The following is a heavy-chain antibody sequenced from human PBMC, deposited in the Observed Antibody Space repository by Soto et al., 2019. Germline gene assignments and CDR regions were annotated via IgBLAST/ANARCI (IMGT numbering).Heavy chain of an antibody. CDR2: IYPGDSDT. D-gene: IGHD3-10*01. V-gene: IGHV5-51*01. CDR1: GYSFTSYW. J-gene: IGHJ6*02. CDR3: ARVPWFGELSFYYYYYGMDV. Sequence: GESLKISCKGSGYSFTSYWIGWVRQMPGKGLEWMGIIYPGDSDTRYSPSFQGQVTISADKSISTAYLQWSSLKATDTAMYYCARVPWFGELSFYYYYYGMDVWGQGTTVTVSS.